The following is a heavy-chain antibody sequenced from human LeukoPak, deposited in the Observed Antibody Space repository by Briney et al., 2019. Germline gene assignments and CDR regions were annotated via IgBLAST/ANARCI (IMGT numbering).Heavy chain of an antibody. CDR2: ISDSGGST. V-gene: IGHV3-23*01. Sequence: GGSLRLSCAASGFTFSHYAMTWVRQAPGKGLEWVSGISDSGGSTYYADSVKGRFTISRDSSKNTLHLQMNSLRAEDTAVYYCAKEGNTFDIWGQGTMVTVSS. CDR1: GFTFSHYA. CDR3: AKEGNTFDI. J-gene: IGHJ3*02.